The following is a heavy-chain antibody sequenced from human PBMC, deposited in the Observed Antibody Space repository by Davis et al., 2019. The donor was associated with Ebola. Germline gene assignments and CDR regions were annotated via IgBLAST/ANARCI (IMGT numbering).Heavy chain of an antibody. CDR2: ISYDGSNK. J-gene: IGHJ6*02. D-gene: IGHD6-13*01. Sequence: GESLKISCAASGFTFSSYGMHWVRQAPGKGLEWVAVISYDGSNKYYADSVKGRFTISRDNSKNTLYLQMNSLRAEDTAAYYCARRQQLPRGYHYYGIDVWGQGTTVTVS. CDR3: ARRQQLPRGYHYYGIDV. V-gene: IGHV3-30*03. CDR1: GFTFSSYG.